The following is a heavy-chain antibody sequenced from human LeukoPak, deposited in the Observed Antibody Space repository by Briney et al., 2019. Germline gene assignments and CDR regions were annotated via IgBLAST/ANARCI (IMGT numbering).Heavy chain of an antibody. J-gene: IGHJ6*02. CDR1: GFTFSSYG. Sequence: GRSLRLSCAASGFTFSSYGMHLVRQAAGKGLEWVAVISYDGSNKYYADSVKGRFTISRDNSKNTLYLQMNSLRAEDTAVYYCAKEYCSSTSCYLYYYYGMDVWGQGTTVTVSS. D-gene: IGHD2-2*01. CDR2: ISYDGSNK. CDR3: AKEYCSSTSCYLYYYYGMDV. V-gene: IGHV3-30*18.